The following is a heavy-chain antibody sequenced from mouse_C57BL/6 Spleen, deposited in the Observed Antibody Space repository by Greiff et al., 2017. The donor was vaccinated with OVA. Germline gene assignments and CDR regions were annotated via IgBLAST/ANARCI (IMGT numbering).Heavy chain of an antibody. Sequence: QVQLQQPGAELVRPGSSVKLSCKASGYTFTSYWMDWVKQRPGQGLEWIGNIYPSDSETHYNQKFKDKATLTVDKSSSTAYMQLSSLTSEDSAVYYSARRGDYLAWFAYWGQGTLVTVSA. D-gene: IGHD2-4*01. CDR2: IYPSDSET. CDR3: ARRGDYLAWFAY. V-gene: IGHV1-61*01. J-gene: IGHJ3*01. CDR1: GYTFTSYW.